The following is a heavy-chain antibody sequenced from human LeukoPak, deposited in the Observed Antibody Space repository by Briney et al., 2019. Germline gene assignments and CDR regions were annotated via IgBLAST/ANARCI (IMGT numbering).Heavy chain of an antibody. Sequence: GGSLRLSRAASGFTFSSYAMHWVRQAPGKGLEWVAVISYDGSNKYYADSVKGRFTISRDNSKTTLYLQMNSLRAEDTAVYYCAREYDILTGSGLDYWGQGTLVTVSS. CDR2: ISYDGSNK. CDR1: GFTFSSYA. J-gene: IGHJ4*02. V-gene: IGHV3-30*04. CDR3: AREYDILTGSGLDY. D-gene: IGHD3-9*01.